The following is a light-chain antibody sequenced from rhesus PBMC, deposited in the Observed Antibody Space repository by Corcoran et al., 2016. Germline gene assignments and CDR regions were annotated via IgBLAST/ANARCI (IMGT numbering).Light chain of an antibody. V-gene: IGKV1-22*01. Sequence: DIQMTQSPSSLSASVGDTVTITCRASQSIGSWFAWYQQTPGKAPKLLISKAYNWRSGVPSRFRGSGSETDFTLTISSLESEVFATYFCQKYSSGPRTFGQGTKVEIK. CDR2: KAY. J-gene: IGKJ1*01. CDR3: QKYSSGPRT. CDR1: QSIGSW.